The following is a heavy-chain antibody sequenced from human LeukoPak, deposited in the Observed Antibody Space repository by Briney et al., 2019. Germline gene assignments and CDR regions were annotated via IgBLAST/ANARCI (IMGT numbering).Heavy chain of an antibody. J-gene: IGHJ4*02. V-gene: IGHV4-4*02. CDR3: ARGLPEDGYNKLDY. CDR1: GGSISSSNW. Sequence: PSETLSLTCAVSGGSISSSNWWSWVRQPPGKGLEWIGEIYHSGSTNYNPSLKSRVTISVDKSKNQFSLKLSSVTAADTAVYYCARGLPEDGYNKLDYWGQGTLVTVSS. D-gene: IGHD5-24*01. CDR2: IYHSGST.